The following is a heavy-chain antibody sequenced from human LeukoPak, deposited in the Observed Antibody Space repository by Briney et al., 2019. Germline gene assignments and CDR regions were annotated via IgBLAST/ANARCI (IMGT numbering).Heavy chain of an antibody. D-gene: IGHD2-2*02. CDR1: GFTFSIFD. V-gene: IGHV3-30*07. Sequence: GGSLRLSCAASGFTFSIFDMHWVRQAPGKGLEWVALISYDASNKYYAASVKGRFTISRDNFKNTLDLQMDSLRAWNTAVYYCARSYCSSTRCYNIHYWGQGTL. CDR2: ISYDASNK. J-gene: IGHJ4*02. CDR3: ARSYCSSTRCYNIHY.